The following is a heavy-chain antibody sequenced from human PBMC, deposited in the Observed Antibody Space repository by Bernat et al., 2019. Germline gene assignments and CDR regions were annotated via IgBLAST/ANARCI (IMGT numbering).Heavy chain of an antibody. D-gene: IGHD6-19*01. CDR3: ARNDLRDSSGWYYIDY. Sequence: EVQLVESGGDLVQPGGSLRLSCAASGFTFSSYEMNWVRQAPGKGLEWVSYISSSGSTIYYADSVKGRFTISRDNAKNSLYLQMNSLRAEDTAVYYCARNDLRDSSGWYYIDYWGQGTLVTVSS. CDR1: GFTFSSYE. V-gene: IGHV3-48*03. CDR2: ISSSGSTI. J-gene: IGHJ4*02.